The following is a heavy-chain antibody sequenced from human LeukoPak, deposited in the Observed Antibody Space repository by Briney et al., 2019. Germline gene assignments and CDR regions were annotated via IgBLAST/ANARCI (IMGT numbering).Heavy chain of an antibody. CDR1: GGSISSNNYY. J-gene: IGHJ4*02. Sequence: PSETLSLTCTVSGGSISSNNYYWGWIRQPPGKGLEWIGGIYYSGSTHYNPSLKSRVTISVDTSKNQFSLKLSSVTAADTAVYYCARDGEMATIENYFDYWGQGTLVTVSS. D-gene: IGHD5-24*01. CDR3: ARDGEMATIENYFDY. V-gene: IGHV4-39*07. CDR2: IYYSGST.